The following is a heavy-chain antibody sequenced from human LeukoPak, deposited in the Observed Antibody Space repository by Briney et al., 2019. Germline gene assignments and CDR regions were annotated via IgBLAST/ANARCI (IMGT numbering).Heavy chain of an antibody. D-gene: IGHD3-3*01. Sequence: GSLRLXXAASGFTLSSHAMSWVRQAPGKGLEWVSAISGSTYNADSVKGRFTISRDNSKNTLYLQMNSLRVEDTAVYYCAKDEIFGGYYYWGQGTLVAVSS. V-gene: IGHV3-23*01. CDR2: ISGST. CDR1: GFTLSSHA. CDR3: AKDEIFGGYYY. J-gene: IGHJ4*02.